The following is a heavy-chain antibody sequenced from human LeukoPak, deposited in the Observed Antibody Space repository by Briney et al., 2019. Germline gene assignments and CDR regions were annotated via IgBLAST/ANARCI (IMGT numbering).Heavy chain of an antibody. CDR3: ATYCTNGVCSSFDY. V-gene: IGHV1-69*13. J-gene: IGHJ4*02. D-gene: IGHD2-8*01. CDR2: IIPIFGTA. CDR1: GGTFSSYA. Sequence: GASAKVSCKASGGTFSSYAISWVRQAPGQGLEWMGGIIPIFGTANYAQKFQGRVTITADESTSTAYMELSSLRSEDTAVYYCATYCTNGVCSSFDYWGQGTLVTVSS.